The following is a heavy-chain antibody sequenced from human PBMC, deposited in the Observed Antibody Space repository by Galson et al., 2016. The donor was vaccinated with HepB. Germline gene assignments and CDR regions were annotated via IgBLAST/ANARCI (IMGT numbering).Heavy chain of an antibody. CDR2: IDSDGSDI. CDR1: GFTFSSHW. V-gene: IGHV3-74*01. Sequence: SLRLSCAASGFTFSSHWMHWVRQAPGKGLVWVSRIDSDGSDIRYADSVRGRFTISRDNAKNTLYLQMNSLRAEDTAAYYCARDQRSSLDYWGQGTLVTVSS. CDR3: ARDQRSSLDY. D-gene: IGHD6-19*01. J-gene: IGHJ4*02.